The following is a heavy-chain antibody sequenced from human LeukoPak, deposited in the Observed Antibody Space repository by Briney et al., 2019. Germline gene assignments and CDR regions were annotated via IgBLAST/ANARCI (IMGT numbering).Heavy chain of an antibody. CDR3: AKRGPAGAGKSPDYFEY. V-gene: IGHV3-23*01. J-gene: IGHJ4*02. Sequence: PGGSLRLSCAASGFTLSSYAMSWVRQAPGKGLEWVSAISGSVGGTYYADSVKGRFSISRDNSKNTLYLRMNSLRVEDTAVYYCAKRGPAGAGKSPDYFEYWGQGTLVTVSS. CDR1: GFTLSSYA. CDR2: ISGSVGGT. D-gene: IGHD6-19*01.